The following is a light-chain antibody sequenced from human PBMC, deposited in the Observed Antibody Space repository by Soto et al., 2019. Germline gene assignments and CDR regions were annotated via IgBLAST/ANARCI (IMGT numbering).Light chain of an antibody. CDR3: QQSYSNPLT. J-gene: IGKJ4*01. Sequence: DIQVTPSPSSLSASVGDRVTLSCRASRIINTYLNWYQQKPGQAPTLLIYSASILQSGLPSRFTGSGSGTDFFLTISSLQPEDFAVYYCQQSYSNPLTFGGGTRVQIK. CDR2: SAS. CDR1: RIINTY. V-gene: IGKV1-39*01.